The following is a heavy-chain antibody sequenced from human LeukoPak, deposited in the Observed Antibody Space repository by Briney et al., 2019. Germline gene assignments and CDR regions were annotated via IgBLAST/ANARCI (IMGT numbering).Heavy chain of an antibody. D-gene: IGHD5/OR15-5a*01. J-gene: IGHJ6*02. V-gene: IGHV4-34*01. CDR1: GGSFSGYY. CDR2: INHSGST. Sequence: SETLSLTCAVYGGSFSGYYWSWIRQPPGKGLEWIGEINHSGSTNYNPSLKSRVTISVDASKNQFSLKLSSVTAADTAVYYCARASKAQDYYYYYYGMDVWGQGTTVTVSS. CDR3: ARASKAQDYYYYYYGMDV.